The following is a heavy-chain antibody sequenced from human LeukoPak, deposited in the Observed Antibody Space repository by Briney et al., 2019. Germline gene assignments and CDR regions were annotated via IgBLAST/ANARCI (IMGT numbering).Heavy chain of an antibody. J-gene: IGHJ4*02. CDR3: ARLGEKADFDY. Sequence: GGSLRLSCAASGFTFSSYAMSWVRQAPGKGLEWVANIKQDGSESYYVDSVKGRFTFSRDNVKNSLYLQINSLRAEDTAVYYCARLGEKADFDYWGQGTLVTVSS. CDR2: IKQDGSES. D-gene: IGHD3-16*01. V-gene: IGHV3-7*01. CDR1: GFTFSSYA.